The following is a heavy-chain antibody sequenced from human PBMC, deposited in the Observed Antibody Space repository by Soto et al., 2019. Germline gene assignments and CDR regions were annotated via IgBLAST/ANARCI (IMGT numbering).Heavy chain of an antibody. CDR3: AAGQQVRMADI. D-gene: IGHD6-13*01. CDR1: GFTVSGYY. V-gene: IGHV3-11*03. Sequence: QVQLLESGGGLVKPGGSLRLSCAASGFTVSGYYMGWIRQPPGKGLEWISYISSDSRYTNHADSVKGRFTISRDNAKNSLFRQMSSLRAEDTAVYFCAAGQQVRMADIWGQGTMVTVSS. J-gene: IGHJ3*02. CDR2: ISSDSRYT.